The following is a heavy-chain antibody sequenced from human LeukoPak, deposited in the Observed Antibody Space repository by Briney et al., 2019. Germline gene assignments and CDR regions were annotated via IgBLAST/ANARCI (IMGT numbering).Heavy chain of an antibody. Sequence: ASVKVSCKASGYTFTGYYMHWVRQAPGQGLEWMGWINPNSGGTNYAQKFQGRVTMTRDTSISTGYMELSRLRSDDTAVYYCARGPGSSWTPAEYFQYWGQGTLVTVSS. CDR3: ARGPGSSWTPAEYFQY. J-gene: IGHJ1*01. CDR1: GYTFTGYY. V-gene: IGHV1-2*02. D-gene: IGHD6-13*01. CDR2: INPNSGGT.